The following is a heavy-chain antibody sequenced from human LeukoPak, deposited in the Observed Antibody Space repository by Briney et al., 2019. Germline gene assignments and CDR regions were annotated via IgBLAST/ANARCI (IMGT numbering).Heavy chain of an antibody. CDR3: AKDPNGDYVGAFDF. CDR2: ISGSGGTT. Sequence: GGSLRLSCVASGFALSNYALTWVRQAPGKGLEWVSVISGSGGTTHYADSVKGRFTISRDNSKNTLYLEMNSLRVGDTAMYYCAKDPNGDYVGAFDFWGQGTMVTVSS. CDR1: GFALSNYA. V-gene: IGHV3-23*01. D-gene: IGHD4-17*01. J-gene: IGHJ3*01.